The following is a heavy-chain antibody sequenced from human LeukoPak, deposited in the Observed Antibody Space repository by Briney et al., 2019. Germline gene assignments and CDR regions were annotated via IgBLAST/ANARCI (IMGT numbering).Heavy chain of an antibody. D-gene: IGHD6-13*01. CDR2: TRNRANSYTT. Sequence: GGSLRLSCAASGFSFSDHYMDRVRQAPGKGLEWVGRTRNRANSYTTEYAASVKGRFTISRDDSKNSLYLQMNSLKTEDTAVYYCVRVYSSTWYGSYFDYWGQGTLVTVSS. CDR1: GFSFSDHY. V-gene: IGHV3-72*01. J-gene: IGHJ4*02. CDR3: VRVYSSTWYGSYFDY.